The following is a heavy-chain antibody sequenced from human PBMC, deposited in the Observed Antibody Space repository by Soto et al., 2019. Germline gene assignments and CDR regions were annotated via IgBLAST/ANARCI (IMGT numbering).Heavy chain of an antibody. CDR2: ISSSSSSI. J-gene: IGHJ4*02. Sequence: EVQLVESGGGLVQPGGSLRLSCAASGFTFSSYSMNWVRQAPGKGLEWVSYISSSSSSIYYADSVKGRFTISRDNAKNSLYLQMNSLRDEDTAVYYCARDYEYWSGYYKCFDYWGQGTLVTVSS. D-gene: IGHD3-3*01. CDR1: GFTFSSYS. CDR3: ARDYEYWSGYYKCFDY. V-gene: IGHV3-48*02.